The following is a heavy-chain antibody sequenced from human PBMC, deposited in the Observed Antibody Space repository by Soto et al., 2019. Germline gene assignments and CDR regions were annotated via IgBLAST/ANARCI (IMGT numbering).Heavy chain of an antibody. D-gene: IGHD3-22*01. CDR3: ARHPTRGYYNSPDFDY. Sequence: QVQLVQSGAEVKKPGASVKVSCKASGYTFNSYGISWVRQAPGQGLEWMGWISAYNGNTNYAQKLQGRVTMTTDTSPITAYMELRRMRAEATGVYYCARHPTRGYYNSPDFDYWGQGTLVTVSS. J-gene: IGHJ4*02. V-gene: IGHV1-18*01. CDR2: ISAYNGNT. CDR1: GYTFNSYG.